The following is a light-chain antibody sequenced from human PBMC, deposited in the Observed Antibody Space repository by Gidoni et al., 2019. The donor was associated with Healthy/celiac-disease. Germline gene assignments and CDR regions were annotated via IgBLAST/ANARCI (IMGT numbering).Light chain of an antibody. CDR1: QSLLHSNGYNY. J-gene: IGKJ2*01. V-gene: IGKV2-28*01. CDR2: LGS. Sequence: DIEMPQSPLSLHVTPGESASISCRSSQSLLHSNGYNYLDWYLQKPGQSPQLLIYLGSTRASGVPDRFSGSGSGTAFTLKISRVEAEDVGVYYCMQALQTPWYTFGQGTKLEIK. CDR3: MQALQTPWYT.